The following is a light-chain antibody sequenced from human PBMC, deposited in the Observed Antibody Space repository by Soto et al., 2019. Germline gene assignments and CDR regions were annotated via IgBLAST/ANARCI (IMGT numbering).Light chain of an antibody. J-gene: IGLJ2*01. V-gene: IGLV2-14*01. CDR3: ISYTNRDTVL. Sequence: QSVLTQPASVSGSPGQSITISCTGTSSDVGLYNYVSWYQQHPGKAPKVMIYEVSNRPSGVPNRFSGSKSGNTASLTISGLQAEDEADYYCISYTNRDTVLFGGGTKLTVL. CDR1: SSDVGLYNY. CDR2: EVS.